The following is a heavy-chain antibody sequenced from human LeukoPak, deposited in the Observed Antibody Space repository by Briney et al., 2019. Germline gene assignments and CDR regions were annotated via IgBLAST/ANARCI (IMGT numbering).Heavy chain of an antibody. CDR2: IYYTGNT. Sequence: SETLSLTCTVSGYSISSGYYWGWIRQPPLKGLEWIGSIYYTGNTYYNASLESRVTISVDTSKNQFSLKLSSVTAADTAVYYCARGEYDYYDSSGYYSFDYWGQGTLVTVSS. CDR3: ARGEYDYYDSSGYYSFDY. V-gene: IGHV4-38-2*02. J-gene: IGHJ4*02. D-gene: IGHD3-22*01. CDR1: GYSISSGYY.